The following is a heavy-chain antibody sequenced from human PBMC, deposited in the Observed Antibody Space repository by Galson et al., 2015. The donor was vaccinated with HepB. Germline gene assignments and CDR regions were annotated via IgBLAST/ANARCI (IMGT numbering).Heavy chain of an antibody. CDR3: ARNTSDKGAFDV. Sequence: SVKVSCNASGYTFTSYALSWVRQAPGQGLEWMGWISGYNDNTNYAQKFQGRVTMTTDTSTSAAYMELRSLRSDDTAVYYCARNTSDKGAFDVWGQGTLVTVSS. D-gene: IGHD1/OR15-1a*01. CDR1: GYTFTSYA. V-gene: IGHV1-18*01. J-gene: IGHJ3*01. CDR2: ISGYNDNT.